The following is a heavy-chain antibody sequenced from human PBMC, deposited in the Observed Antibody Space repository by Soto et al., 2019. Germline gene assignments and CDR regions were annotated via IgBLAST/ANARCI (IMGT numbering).Heavy chain of an antibody. CDR2: ISYDGSNK. J-gene: IGHJ4*02. CDR1: GFTFSSYG. CDR3: AKDISYSSRWDPFDY. V-gene: IGHV3-30*18. D-gene: IGHD6-13*01. Sequence: GGSLRLSCAASGFTFSSYGMHWVRQAPGKGLEWVAVISYDGSNKYYADSVKGRFTISRDNSKNTLYLQMNSLRAEDAAVYYCAKDISYSSRWDPFDYWGQGDLVTVSS.